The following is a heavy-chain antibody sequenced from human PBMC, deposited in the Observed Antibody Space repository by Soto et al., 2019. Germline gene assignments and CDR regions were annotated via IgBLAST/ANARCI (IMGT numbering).Heavy chain of an antibody. V-gene: IGHV3-21*01. J-gene: IGHJ4*02. D-gene: IGHD3-3*01. CDR3: ARLRFLEWLHDY. CDR2: ISSSSSYI. Sequence: EVQLVESGGGLVKPGGSLRLSCAASGFTFSSYSMNWVRQAPGKGLEWVSSISSSSSYIYYADSVKGRFTISRDNAKNSLHLQMNSLRAEDTAVYYCARLRFLEWLHDYWGQGTLVTVSS. CDR1: GFTFSSYS.